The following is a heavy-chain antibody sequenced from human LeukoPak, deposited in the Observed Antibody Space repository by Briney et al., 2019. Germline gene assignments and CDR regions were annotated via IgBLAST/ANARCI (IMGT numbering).Heavy chain of an antibody. V-gene: IGHV3-11*04. CDR2: ISSSGSTI. CDR3: ARLRITIFGVVTYFDY. CDR1: GFTFSDYY. Sequence: GGSLRLSCAASGFTFSDYYMSWIRQAPGKGLEWVSYISSSGSTIYYADSVKGRFTISRDNAKNSLYLQMNSLRAEDTAVYYCARLRITIFGVVTYFDYWGQGTLVTVSS. D-gene: IGHD3-3*01. J-gene: IGHJ4*02.